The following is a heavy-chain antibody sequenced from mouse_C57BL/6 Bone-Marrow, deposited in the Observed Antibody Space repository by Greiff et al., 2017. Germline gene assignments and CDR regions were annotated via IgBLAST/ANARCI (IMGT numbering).Heavy chain of an antibody. Sequence: VQLKESGPVLVKPGPSVKISCKASGFTFTDYYMHWVKQSHGKSLEWIGLVYPYNGCTSYNQKFKGKATLTVVTSSSTAYMELNRLTSEDSAVYYCARWNYGSSYPFDYWGQGTTLTVSS. CDR1: GFTFTDYY. V-gene: IGHV1-36*01. D-gene: IGHD1-1*01. CDR2: VYPYNGCT. CDR3: ARWNYGSSYPFDY. J-gene: IGHJ2*01.